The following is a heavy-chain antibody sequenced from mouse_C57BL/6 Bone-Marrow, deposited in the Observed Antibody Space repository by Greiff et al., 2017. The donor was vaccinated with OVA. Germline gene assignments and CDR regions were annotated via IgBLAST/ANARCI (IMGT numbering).Heavy chain of an antibody. CDR1: GYTFTSYW. Sequence: QVQLQQPGAELVKPGASVKLSRKASGYTFTSYWMHWVKQRPGQGLEWIGMIHPNSGSTNYNEKFKSKATLTVDKSSSTAYMQLSSLTSEDSAVYYCARKSYDAMDYWGQGTSVTVSS. J-gene: IGHJ4*01. CDR2: IHPNSGST. CDR3: ARKSYDAMDY. V-gene: IGHV1-64*01.